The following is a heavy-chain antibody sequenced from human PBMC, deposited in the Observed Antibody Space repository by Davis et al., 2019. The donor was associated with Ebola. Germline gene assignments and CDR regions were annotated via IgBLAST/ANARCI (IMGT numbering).Heavy chain of an antibody. CDR3: AKGTNSVNYYYMDV. CDR2: ISGSSGGDT. D-gene: IGHD1-7*01. Sequence: PGGSLRLSCVASGLTFNIYAMTWVRRAPGKGLEWVAAISGSSGGDTYYADSVKGRFTISRDNSKNTVYLQMNSLRADDTALYYCAKGTNSVNYYYMDVWGKGTTVTVSS. V-gene: IGHV3-23*01. J-gene: IGHJ6*03. CDR1: GLTFNIYA.